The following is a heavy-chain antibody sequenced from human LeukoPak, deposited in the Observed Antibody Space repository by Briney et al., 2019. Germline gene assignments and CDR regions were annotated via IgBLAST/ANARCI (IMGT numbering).Heavy chain of an antibody. CDR2: ISAYNGNT. CDR3: ARTYYDFWSGCYDY. D-gene: IGHD3-3*01. V-gene: IGHV1-18*01. CDR1: GYTFTSYG. Sequence: ASVKVSCKASGYTFTSYGISWVRQAPGQGLEWMGWISAYNGNTNYAQKLQGRVTMTTDTSTSTACMELRSLRSDDTAVYYCARTYYDFWSGCYDYWGQGTLVTVSS. J-gene: IGHJ4*02.